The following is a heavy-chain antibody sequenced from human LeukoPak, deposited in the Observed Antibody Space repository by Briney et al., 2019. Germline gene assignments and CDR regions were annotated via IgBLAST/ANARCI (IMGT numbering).Heavy chain of an antibody. J-gene: IGHJ6*03. D-gene: IGHD2-2*01. Sequence: ASVKVSCKASGYTFTGYYMHWVRQAPGQGLEWMGRINPNSGGTNYAQKFQGRVTMTRDTSISTAYMELSRLRSDDTAVYYCARNCCSSTSPKYYYYMDVWGKGTTVTVSS. V-gene: IGHV1-2*06. CDR1: GYTFTGYY. CDR3: ARNCCSSTSPKYYYYMDV. CDR2: INPNSGGT.